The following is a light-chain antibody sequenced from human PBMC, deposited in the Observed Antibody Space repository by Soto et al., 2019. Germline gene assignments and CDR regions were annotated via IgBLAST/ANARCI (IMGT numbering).Light chain of an antibody. J-gene: IGKJ2*01. CDR2: GAS. CDR1: QSVSSN. V-gene: IGKV3-15*01. Sequence: EIVMRQSPATLSVSPGERATLSCRASQSVSSNLAWYQQKPGQAPRLLIYGASTRATGIPARFSGSGSGTEFTLTISSLQSEDFAVYYCQQYNNWPPYTFGQGTKEEIK. CDR3: QQYNNWPPYT.